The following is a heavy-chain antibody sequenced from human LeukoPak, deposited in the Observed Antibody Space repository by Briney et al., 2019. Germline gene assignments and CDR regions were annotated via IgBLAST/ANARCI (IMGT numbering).Heavy chain of an antibody. CDR1: GFTFSSYD. D-gene: IGHD3-10*01. V-gene: IGHV3-13*01. J-gene: IGHJ4*02. CDR3: ARDPSQYGSGSYLDY. CDR2: IGTAGDT. Sequence: GGSLRLSCAASGFTFSSYDMHWVRQATGKGLEWVSAIGTAGDTYYPGSVKGRFTIFRENAKNSLYLQMNSLRAEDTAVYYCARDPSQYGSGSYLDYWGQGTLVTVSS.